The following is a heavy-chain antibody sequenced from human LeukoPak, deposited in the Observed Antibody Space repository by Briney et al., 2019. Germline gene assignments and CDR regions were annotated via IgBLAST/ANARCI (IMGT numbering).Heavy chain of an antibody. CDR3: ARDTFQPGLIDS. Sequence: ASVKVSCKASGYTFTSYDINWGRQATGQGLEWMGWMNPNSGNTGYAQKFQGRVTMTRNTSISTACMELSSLRSEDTAVYYCARDTFQPGLIDSWGQGTLVTVSS. CDR2: MNPNSGNT. V-gene: IGHV1-8*01. D-gene: IGHD2-2*01. CDR1: GYTFTSYD. J-gene: IGHJ4*02.